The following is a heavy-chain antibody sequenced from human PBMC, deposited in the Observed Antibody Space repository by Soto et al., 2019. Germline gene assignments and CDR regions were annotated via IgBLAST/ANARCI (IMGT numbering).Heavy chain of an antibody. D-gene: IGHD1-26*01. CDR1: GFTYSTYW. V-gene: IGHV3-7*04. J-gene: IGHJ4*02. CDR3: VRDRWGGATGVDF. Sequence: EVPLVESGGGLVQPGGSLRLSCTASGFTYSTYWMIWVRQAPGKGLEWVANIKQDGSEKYYVDSVKGRFTISRDNAKNSLYLQMNSLRDEDTAIYYCVRDRWGGATGVDFWGQGTLVTVSS. CDR2: IKQDGSEK.